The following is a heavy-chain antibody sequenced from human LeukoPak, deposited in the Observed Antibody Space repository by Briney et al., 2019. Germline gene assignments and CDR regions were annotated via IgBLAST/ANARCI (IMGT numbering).Heavy chain of an antibody. Sequence: PSETLSLTCTVSGGSISNYYWSWIRQPPGKGLEWIGYMYYSGSTNYNPSLKSRVTISADTSKNQFSLKLSSVTAADTAVYYCARLYYDVLTGRGSWYFDLWGRGTLVTVSS. CDR1: GGSISNYY. CDR3: ARLYYDVLTGRGSWYFDL. D-gene: IGHD3-9*01. J-gene: IGHJ2*01. V-gene: IGHV4-59*01. CDR2: MYYSGST.